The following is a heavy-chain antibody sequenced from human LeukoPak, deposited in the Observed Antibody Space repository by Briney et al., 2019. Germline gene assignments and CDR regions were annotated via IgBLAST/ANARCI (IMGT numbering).Heavy chain of an antibody. Sequence: PSETLSLTCTVSGGSISSYYWSWIRQPPGKGLECIGYIYYSGRTNYNPSLKSRVTISIDASKNQFSLKLSSVTAADTAVYYCARHSGTMVRGHWYFDLWGRGTLVTVSS. D-gene: IGHD3-10*01. CDR1: GGSISSYY. V-gene: IGHV4-59*08. CDR3: ARHSGTMVRGHWYFDL. J-gene: IGHJ2*01. CDR2: IYYSGRT.